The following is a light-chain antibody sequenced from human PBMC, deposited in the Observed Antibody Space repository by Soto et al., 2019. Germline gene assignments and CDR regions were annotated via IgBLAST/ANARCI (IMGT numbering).Light chain of an antibody. CDR2: DVN. CDR1: SSDIGVYNF. J-gene: IGLJ2*01. V-gene: IGLV2-14*01. Sequence: QSALTQPASVSGSPGQSITISCTGTSSDIGVYNFVSWYQQHPGKAPKLMIYDVNLRPSGVSDRFSGSKSGNTASLTISGLQAEDEAHYYCSSYATSTVFGGGTKVTV. CDR3: SSYATSTV.